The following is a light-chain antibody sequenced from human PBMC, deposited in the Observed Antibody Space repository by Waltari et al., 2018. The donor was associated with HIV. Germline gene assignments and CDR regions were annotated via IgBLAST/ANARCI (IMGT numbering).Light chain of an antibody. CDR2: TAS. V-gene: IGKV1-39*01. Sequence: DIQMTQFPSSLPAYVGDRVTITCRASQSITNYLNWYQQKPGQAPKVLIYTASSLQSGVPSRFSGSGSGTDFTLTISSLQPDDFATYYCQQSYSTPRTFGQGTKVEIK. J-gene: IGKJ1*01. CDR3: QQSYSTPRT. CDR1: QSITNY.